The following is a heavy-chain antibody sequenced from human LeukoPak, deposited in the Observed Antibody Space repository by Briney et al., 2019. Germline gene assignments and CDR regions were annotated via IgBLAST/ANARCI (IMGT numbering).Heavy chain of an antibody. V-gene: IGHV3-21*01. D-gene: IGHD2-2*01. CDR1: GFTFSSYS. J-gene: IGHJ1*01. Sequence: PGGSLRLSCAASGFTFSSYSMNWVRQAPGKGLEWVSSFSSSSSYIYYADSVKGRFTISRDNAKNSLYLQMNSLRAEDTAVYYCARGEYPHSPAAEYFQHWGQGTLVTVSS. CDR2: FSSSSSYI. CDR3: ARGEYPHSPAAEYFQH.